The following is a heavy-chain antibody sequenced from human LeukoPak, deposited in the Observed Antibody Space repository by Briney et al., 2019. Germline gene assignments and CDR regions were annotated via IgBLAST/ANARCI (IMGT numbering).Heavy chain of an antibody. CDR2: INAGNGNT. CDR1: GYTFTSYA. D-gene: IGHD3-22*01. J-gene: IGHJ4*02. V-gene: IGHV1-3*03. Sequence: ASVKVSCKASGYTFTSYAMHWVRQAPGQRLEWMGWINAGNGNTKYSQEFQGRVTITRDTSASTAYMELSSLRSEDTAIYYCATGSHVRVYDSSAYYGHYWGQGTLVTVSS. CDR3: ATGSHVRVYDSSAYYGHY.